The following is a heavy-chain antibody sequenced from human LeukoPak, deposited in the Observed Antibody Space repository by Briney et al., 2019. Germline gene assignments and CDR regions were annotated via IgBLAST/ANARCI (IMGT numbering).Heavy chain of an antibody. CDR3: ARDKAPFSSSWYSPFDP. V-gene: IGHV4-59*01. CDR1: GGSISSYY. CDR2: IYYSGST. J-gene: IGHJ5*02. D-gene: IGHD6-13*01. Sequence: SETLSLTCTVSGGSISSYYWSWIRQPPGKGLEWIGYIYYSGSTNYNPSLKSRVTISVDTSKNQFSLKLSSVTAADTAVYYCARDKAPFSSSWYSPFDPWGQGTLVTVSS.